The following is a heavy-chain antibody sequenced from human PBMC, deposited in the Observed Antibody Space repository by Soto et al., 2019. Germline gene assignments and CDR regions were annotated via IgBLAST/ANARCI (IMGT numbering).Heavy chain of an antibody. D-gene: IGHD6-19*01. J-gene: IGHJ4*02. CDR2: VSHDGRNT. Sequence: VQLVESGGGVVQPGSSLRLSCAASGFTFSDYAMHWVRQAPGKGLEWVAVVSHDGRNTHYADSVKGRFTISRDSSKKTVSLEMTSLRAEDTGVYYCAKGGRQWLVTSDFNYWGQGALVTVSS. CDR3: AKGGRQWLVTSDFNY. CDR1: GFTFSDYA. V-gene: IGHV3-30*18.